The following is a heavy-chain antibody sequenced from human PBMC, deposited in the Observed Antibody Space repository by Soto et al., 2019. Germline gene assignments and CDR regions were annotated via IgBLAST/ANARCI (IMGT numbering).Heavy chain of an antibody. V-gene: IGHV4-30-2*01. D-gene: IGHD6-19*01. J-gene: IGHJ4*02. CDR1: GGSISSGGYS. CDR2: IYHSGST. Sequence: QLQLQESGSGLVKPSHTLSLTCTVSGGSISSGGYSWSWIRQPPGKGLEWIGYIYHSGSTSYNPTLRSRVNISLDSSKNHFSLNLSSVSAADTAVYYCARAQWLVLDYWGQGTLVTVSS. CDR3: ARAQWLVLDY.